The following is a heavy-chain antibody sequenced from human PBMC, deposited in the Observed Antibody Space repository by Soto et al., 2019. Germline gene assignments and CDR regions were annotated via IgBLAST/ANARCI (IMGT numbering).Heavy chain of an antibody. V-gene: IGHV3-48*02. J-gene: IGHJ5*02. CDR3: ARGHVAGANWFDP. D-gene: IGHD6-19*01. Sequence: GGSLRLSCAASGFSFSSYRMNWVRQAPGKGLEWVSHISSSSSTISYADSVKGRFTISRDNAKNSLYLQMNSLRDEDTAVYYCARGHVAGANWFDPWGQGTLVTVAS. CDR2: ISSSSSTI. CDR1: GFSFSSYR.